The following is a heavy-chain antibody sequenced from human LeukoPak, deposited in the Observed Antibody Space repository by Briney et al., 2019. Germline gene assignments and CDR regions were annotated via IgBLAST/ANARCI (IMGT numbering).Heavy chain of an antibody. V-gene: IGHV1-18*01. J-gene: IGHJ4*02. Sequence: ASVKVSCKASGYTFTSSGINWVRQAPGQGLEWMGWISAYNGNTNYAQKLQGRVTMTTDTSTSTAYMELRSLRSDDTAVYYCAREAAGTGILEYWGQGTLVTVSS. D-gene: IGHD3-3*01. CDR1: GYTFTSSG. CDR3: AREAAGTGILEY. CDR2: ISAYNGNT.